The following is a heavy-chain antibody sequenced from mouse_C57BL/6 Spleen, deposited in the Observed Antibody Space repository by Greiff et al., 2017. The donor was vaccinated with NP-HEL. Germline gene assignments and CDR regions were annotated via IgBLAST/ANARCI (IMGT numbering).Heavy chain of an antibody. D-gene: IGHD2-4*01. Sequence: VQLQQSGPGLVQPSQSLSITCTVSGFSLTSYGVHWVRQSPGKGLEWLGVIWGGGSTDYNAAFISRLSISKDNSKSQVFFKMNSLQADDTAIYYCARVYYDYDVRAMDYWGQGTSVTVSS. CDR3: ARVYYDYDVRAMDY. V-gene: IGHV2-2*01. J-gene: IGHJ4*01. CDR1: GFSLTSYG. CDR2: IWGGGST.